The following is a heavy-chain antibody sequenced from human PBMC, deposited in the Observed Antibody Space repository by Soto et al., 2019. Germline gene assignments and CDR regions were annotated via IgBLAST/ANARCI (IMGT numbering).Heavy chain of an antibody. J-gene: IGHJ4*02. CDR1: GVSSSSGGYY. CDR3: ARDGRSTGSLDY. V-gene: IGHV4-31*03. CDR2: IYYSGST. D-gene: IGHD1-1*01. Sequence: SETLSLTCTVSGVSSSSGGYYWSWIRQHPGKGLEWIGYIYYSGSTYYNPSLKSRVTISVDTSKNQFSLKLSSVTAADTAVYYCARDGRSTGSLDYWGQGTLVTVSS.